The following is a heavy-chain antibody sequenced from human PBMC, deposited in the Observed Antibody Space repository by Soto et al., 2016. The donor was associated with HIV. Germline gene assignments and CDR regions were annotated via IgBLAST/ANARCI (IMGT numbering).Heavy chain of an antibody. CDR2: IIPIFGTA. CDR1: GGTFSSYA. Sequence: QVQLVQSGTEVKKPGSSVKVSCKASGGTFSSYAISWVRQAPGQGLEWMGGIIPIFGTANYAQKFQGRVTITADESTSTAYMELSSLRSEDTAVYYCARVGARIVRWGHDAFDIWGQGTMVTVSS. D-gene: IGHD3-16*01. J-gene: IGHJ3*02. V-gene: IGHV1-69*01. CDR3: ARVGARIVRWGHDAFDI.